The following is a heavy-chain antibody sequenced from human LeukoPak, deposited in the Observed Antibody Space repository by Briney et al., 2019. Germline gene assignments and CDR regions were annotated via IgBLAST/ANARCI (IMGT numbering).Heavy chain of an antibody. V-gene: IGHV3-23*01. CDR3: ARVKVGTTNRFDY. D-gene: IGHD1-26*01. CDR1: GFTFSSYG. J-gene: IGHJ4*02. Sequence: GGSLRLSCAASGFTFSSYGMSWVRRAPGKGLEWVSAISGSGGSTYYADSVKGRFTISRDNSKNTLYLQMNSLRAEDTALYYCARVKVGTTNRFDYWGQGTLVTVSS. CDR2: ISGSGGST.